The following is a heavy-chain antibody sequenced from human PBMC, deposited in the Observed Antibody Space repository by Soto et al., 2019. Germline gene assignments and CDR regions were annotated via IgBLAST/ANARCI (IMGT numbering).Heavy chain of an antibody. Sequence: QVQLVQSGAEVKKPGASVKVSCKASGYTFATYDFACVRQATGQGLEWMGWMNPNTGNTGYAQAFRDRVTMTRNTSITTAYMELSSLRSEDTAVYFCARRKERSGPYYLDYWGQGTLVTVSS. CDR3: ARRKERSGPYYLDY. CDR2: MNPNTGNT. V-gene: IGHV1-8*01. J-gene: IGHJ4*02. D-gene: IGHD6-25*01. CDR1: GYTFATYD.